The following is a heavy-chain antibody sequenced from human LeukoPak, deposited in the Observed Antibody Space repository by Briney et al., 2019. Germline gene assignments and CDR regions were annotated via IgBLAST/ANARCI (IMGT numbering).Heavy chain of an antibody. Sequence: SETLSLTCTVSGGSISSYYWSWIRQPPGKGLEWIGYIYYSWSTNYNPSLKSRLTISVDTSKNQFSLKLTSVTAADTAVYYCSRATSSWRTFDYWGQGALVAVSS. J-gene: IGHJ4*02. CDR3: SRATSSWRTFDY. V-gene: IGHV4-59*01. CDR1: GGSISSYY. CDR2: IYYSWST. D-gene: IGHD6-13*01.